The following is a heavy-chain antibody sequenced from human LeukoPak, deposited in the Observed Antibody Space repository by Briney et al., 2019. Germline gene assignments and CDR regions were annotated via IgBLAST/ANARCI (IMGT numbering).Heavy chain of an antibody. J-gene: IGHJ4*02. CDR3: ASGRELLLRFDY. CDR2: IYSGGST. D-gene: IGHD1-26*01. V-gene: IGHV3-66*01. Sequence: GGSLRLSGAASGFTCSNAWMSWVRQAPGKGLEWVSVIYSGGSTYYADSVKGRFTISRDNSKNTLYLQMNSLRAEDTAVYYCASGRELLLRFDYWGQGTLVTVSS. CDR1: GFTCSNAW.